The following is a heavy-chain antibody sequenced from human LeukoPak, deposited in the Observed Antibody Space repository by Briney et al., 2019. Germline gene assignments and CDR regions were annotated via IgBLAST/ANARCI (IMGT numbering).Heavy chain of an antibody. J-gene: IGHJ3*02. CDR3: ARTVQDGDYVNAFAT. CDR2: INHSGST. V-gene: IGHV4-34*01. CDR1: GGSFSGFY. D-gene: IGHD4-17*01. Sequence: SETLSLTCALYGGSFSGFYWSWIRQPPGNGLGWIGEINHSGSTNYNPSLKSRVTISVDTSKNQFSLKLSSLTAADTAVYYCARTVQDGDYVNAFATWGQGTMVTVSS.